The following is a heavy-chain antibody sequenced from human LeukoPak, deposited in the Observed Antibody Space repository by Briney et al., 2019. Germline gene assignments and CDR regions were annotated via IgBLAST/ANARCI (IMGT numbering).Heavy chain of an antibody. J-gene: IGHJ4*02. V-gene: IGHV4-39*01. CDR2: IYYSGNT. Sequence: SETLFLTCTVSGGSISSSNSYWGWIRQPPGKGLEWIGSIYYSGNTYYNASLKSQVSISIDTSKNQFSLRLTSVTAADTAVYYCARQTGSGLFILPGGQGTLVTVSS. CDR3: ARQTGSGLFILP. CDR1: GGSISSSNSY. D-gene: IGHD3/OR15-3a*01.